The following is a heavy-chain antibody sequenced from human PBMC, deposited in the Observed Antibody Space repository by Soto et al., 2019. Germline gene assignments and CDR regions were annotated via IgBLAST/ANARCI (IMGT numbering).Heavy chain of an antibody. CDR2: ISAYNGNT. V-gene: IGHV1-18*01. Sequence: QVQLVQSRGEVKKPGASVKVSCKTSGYSFTTYGISWVRQAPGQGLEWMGWISAYNGNTNYAQKLKGRLTMTTDTSTSTANMELRTLTSDDAAVYYCGRKGPATYYYYGMDVWGQGSTVTVSS. CDR1: GYSFTTYG. CDR3: GRKGPATYYYYGMDV. J-gene: IGHJ6*02.